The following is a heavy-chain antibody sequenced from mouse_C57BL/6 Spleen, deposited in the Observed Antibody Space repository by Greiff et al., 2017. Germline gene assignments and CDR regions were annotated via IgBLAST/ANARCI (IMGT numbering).Heavy chain of an antibody. V-gene: IGHV1-82*01. D-gene: IGHD2-1*01. Sequence: QVQLQQSGPELVKPGASVKISCKASGYAFSSSWMNWVKKRPGKGLEWIGRIYPGDGDTNYNGKFKGKATLTADKSTSTAYMQLSSLTSEDAAVYFCARSEGNPYFDYWGQGTTLTVSS. CDR3: ARSEGNPYFDY. CDR1: GYAFSSSW. J-gene: IGHJ2*01. CDR2: IYPGDGDT.